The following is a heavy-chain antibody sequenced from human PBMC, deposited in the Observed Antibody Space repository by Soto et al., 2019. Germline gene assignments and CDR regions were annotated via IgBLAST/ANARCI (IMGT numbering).Heavy chain of an antibody. Sequence: SETLSLTCTVSGGSMRNYFGTWIRQPPGKGLEWIGYIHYSGTTSFFPSYNPSLRSRVTISEDTSKNQFSLKLSSVTAADTAVYYCARGGYSSSWQGNWFDPWGQGTLVTVSS. CDR1: GGSMRNYF. CDR2: IHYSGTT. D-gene: IGHD6-13*01. CDR3: ARGGYSSSWQGNWFDP. J-gene: IGHJ5*02. V-gene: IGHV4-59*08.